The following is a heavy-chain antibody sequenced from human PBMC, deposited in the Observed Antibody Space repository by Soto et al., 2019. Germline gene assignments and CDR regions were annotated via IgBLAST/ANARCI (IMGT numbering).Heavy chain of an antibody. CDR3: ARAAGRSKLLPYFFDP. J-gene: IGHJ5*02. V-gene: IGHV1-3*01. Sequence: QIHLVQSGAEVRKPGASLRISCQASGYAFTTSAIPWVRQAPGQSLEWMGWINPATGDTKYSQNVRGRVTFALDTSATTAYMDLTSLASHDTAVYFCARAAGRSKLLPYFFDPWGQGTLVTVSS. CDR1: GYAFTTSA. D-gene: IGHD6-13*01. CDR2: INPATGDT.